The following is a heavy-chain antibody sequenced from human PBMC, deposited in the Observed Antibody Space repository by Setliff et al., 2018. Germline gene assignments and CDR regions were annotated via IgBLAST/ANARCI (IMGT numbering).Heavy chain of an antibody. CDR3: ARGSRFGTIVYRGDYYMDV. CDR1: GYSFTTYA. D-gene: IGHD3-10*01. Sequence: ASVKVSCKASGYSFTTYAITWMRQAPGQGLEWLGWINTNTGIPNYAQGFTGRXVFSLXXXXXXXXXXXXXXXXXXXAXYYCARGSRFGTIVYRGDYYMDVWGKGTTVTVSS. J-gene: IGHJ6*03. V-gene: IGHV7-4-1*01. CDR2: INTNTGIP.